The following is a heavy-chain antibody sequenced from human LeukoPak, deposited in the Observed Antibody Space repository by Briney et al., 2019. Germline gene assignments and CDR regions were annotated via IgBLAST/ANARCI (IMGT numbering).Heavy chain of an antibody. D-gene: IGHD2-15*01. CDR2: IYYSGST. CDR1: GGSISSYY. V-gene: IGHV4-59*12. Sequence: SETLSLTCTVSGGSISSYYWSWIRQPPGKGLEWIGYIYYSGSTNYKPSLKSRVTISVDTSKNQFSLKLSSVTAADTAVYYCARGRGYCSGGSCYLDYWGQGTLVTVSS. J-gene: IGHJ4*02. CDR3: ARGRGYCSGGSCYLDY.